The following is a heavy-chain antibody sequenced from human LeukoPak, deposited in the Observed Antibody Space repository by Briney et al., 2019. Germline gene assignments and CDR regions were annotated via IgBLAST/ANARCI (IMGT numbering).Heavy chain of an antibody. J-gene: IGHJ3*02. CDR3: ARSPAVTMVRGVHRRAFDI. D-gene: IGHD3-10*01. CDR2: IYHSGST. Sequence: SETLSLTCTVSGYSISSGYYWGWIRQPPGKGLEWIGSIYHSGSTYYNPSLKSRVTISVDTSKNQFSLKLSSVTAADTAVYYCARSPAVTMVRGVHRRAFDIWGQGTMVTVSS. CDR1: GYSISSGYY. V-gene: IGHV4-38-2*02.